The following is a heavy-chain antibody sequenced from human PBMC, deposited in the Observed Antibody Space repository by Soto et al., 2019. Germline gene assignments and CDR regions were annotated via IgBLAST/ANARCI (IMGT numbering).Heavy chain of an antibody. J-gene: IGHJ6*02. CDR1: EFNFGSYG. V-gene: IGHV3-30*18. Sequence: RLSCGAAEFNFGSYGMRWVRQTQGKGLEWVAVISYDGSNKYYADSVKGRFTISRDNSKNTLYLQMNSLRAEDTAVYYCAKDVYSSSWYGAWMATYAHYYYGMDVWGQGTTVTVSS. CDR2: ISYDGSNK. CDR3: AKDVYSSSWYGAWMATYAHYYYGMDV. D-gene: IGHD6-13*01.